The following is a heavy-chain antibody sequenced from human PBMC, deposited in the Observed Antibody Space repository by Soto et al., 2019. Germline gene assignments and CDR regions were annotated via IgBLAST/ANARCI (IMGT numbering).Heavy chain of an antibody. V-gene: IGHV2-26*01. CDR1: GFSLSNARMG. J-gene: IGHJ4*02. Sequence: QVTLKESGPVLVNPTETLTLTCTVSGFSLSNARMGVSWIRQPPGKALEWLAHIFSNDEKSYSTSLKSRLTISKDTSKSQVVLTMTNMDPVDTATYYCARIPYDFWSGYYFFDYWGQGTLVTVSS. CDR2: IFSNDEK. CDR3: ARIPYDFWSGYYFFDY. D-gene: IGHD3-3*01.